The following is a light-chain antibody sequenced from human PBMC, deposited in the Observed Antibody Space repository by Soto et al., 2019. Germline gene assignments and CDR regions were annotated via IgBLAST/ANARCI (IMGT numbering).Light chain of an antibody. Sequence: ALTQPRSVSGSPRQSVTISCTGTSSDVGGYNYVSWYQQHPGKAPKLMIYDVTKRPSGVPDRFSGSKSANTASLTVSGLQGEDEADYYCSSYAGSKNFVVFGGGTKVTVL. CDR1: SSDVGGYNY. CDR3: SSYAGSKNFVV. CDR2: DVT. V-gene: IGLV2-11*01. J-gene: IGLJ2*01.